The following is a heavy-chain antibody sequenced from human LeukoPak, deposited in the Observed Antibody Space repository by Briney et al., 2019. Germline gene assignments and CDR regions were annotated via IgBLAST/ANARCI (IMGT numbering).Heavy chain of an antibody. Sequence: EASVKVSCKAFGYTFTDHYVHWVRQAPGQGLEWMGWINPKGGDTKYVQKFQGRLTMTSDTPLRTAYMELTSLRSDDTAVFYCASYCGADCAPGGYWGQGTLVTVSS. CDR2: INPKGGDT. J-gene: IGHJ4*02. V-gene: IGHV1-2*02. CDR3: ASYCGADCAPGGY. CDR1: GYTFTDHY. D-gene: IGHD2-21*01.